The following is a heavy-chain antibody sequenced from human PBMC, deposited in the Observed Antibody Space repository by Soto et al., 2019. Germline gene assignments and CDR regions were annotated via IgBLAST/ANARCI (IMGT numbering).Heavy chain of an antibody. CDR2: MNPNSGNT. CDR1: GYTFTSYY. D-gene: IGHD4-17*01. CDR3: TRDDSPGYGDYVGAFDI. J-gene: IGHJ3*02. V-gene: IGHV1-8*02. Sequence: ASVKVSCKASGYTFTSYYMHWVRQATGQGLEWMGWMNPNSGNTGYVQKFQGRITMTRNTSISTAYMELSSLRSEDTAVYYCTRDDSPGYGDYVGAFDIWGQGTMVTVSS.